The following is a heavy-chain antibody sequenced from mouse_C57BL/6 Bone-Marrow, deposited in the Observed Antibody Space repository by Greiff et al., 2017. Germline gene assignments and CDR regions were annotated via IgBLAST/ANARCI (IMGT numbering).Heavy chain of an antibody. CDR3: AGDDYTFGGY. D-gene: IGHD2-12*01. V-gene: IGHV1-82*01. CDR1: GYAFSSSW. J-gene: IGHJ2*01. Sequence: QVQLQQSGPELVKPGASVKISCKASGYAFSSSWMNWVKQRPGKGLEWIGRIYPGDGDTNYNGKFKGKATLTADKSSSTAYMQLSRLTSEDSAVYFCAGDDYTFGGYWGQGTTLTVSS. CDR2: IYPGDGDT.